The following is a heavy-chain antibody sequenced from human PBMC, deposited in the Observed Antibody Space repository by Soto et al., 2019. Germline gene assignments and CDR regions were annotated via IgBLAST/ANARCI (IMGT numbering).Heavy chain of an antibody. D-gene: IGHD5-18*01. V-gene: IGHV1-18*04. CDR2: ICSYNGNT. J-gene: IGHJ4*02. Sequence: GASVKVSCKASGYTFPSYGISWVRQAPGQGLEWMGWICSYNGNTNYAQKLQGGVTMTTYTSTSIDYMELRSLSSDDTAVYCCARGGYSYEHPFDDWGQGTLVTVSS. CDR3: ARGGYSYEHPFDD. CDR1: GYTFPSYG.